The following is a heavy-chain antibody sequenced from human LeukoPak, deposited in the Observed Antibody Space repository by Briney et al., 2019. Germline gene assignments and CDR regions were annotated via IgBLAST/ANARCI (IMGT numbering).Heavy chain of an antibody. J-gene: IGHJ6*03. D-gene: IGHD3-10*01. CDR2: ISAYNGHT. Sequence: GASVKVSCKASGYTFNSYGISWVRQAPGQGLEWMGWISAYNGHTNYAQKFQGRVTMTRDTSISTAYMELSRLRSDDTAVYYCARDLRYYGSGSRSKYYMDVWGKGTTVTVSS. V-gene: IGHV1-18*01. CDR1: GYTFNSYG. CDR3: ARDLRYYGSGSRSKYYMDV.